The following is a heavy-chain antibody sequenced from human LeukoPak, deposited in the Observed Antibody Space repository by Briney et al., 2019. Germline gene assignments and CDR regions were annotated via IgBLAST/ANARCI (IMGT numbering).Heavy chain of an antibody. D-gene: IGHD6-19*01. J-gene: IGHJ4*02. CDR3: VRDTPGSGWLYY. CDR1: GFIFSNSW. V-gene: IGHV3-74*01. CDR2: INRDGSRI. Sequence: PGGSLRLSCATSGFIFSNSWMYWVRQPPGRGLVWVSRINRDGSRIEYADSVRGRFTIPRDNAKNTLFLQMNSLRVEDRAVYYCVRDTPGSGWLYYWGQGTLVTVSS.